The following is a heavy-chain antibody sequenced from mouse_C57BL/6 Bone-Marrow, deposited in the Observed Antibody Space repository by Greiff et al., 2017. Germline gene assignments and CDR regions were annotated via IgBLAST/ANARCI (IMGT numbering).Heavy chain of an antibody. CDR1: GYTFTSYW. J-gene: IGHJ2*01. V-gene: IGHV1-69*01. CDR2: IDPSDSYT. D-gene: IGHD1-1*01. CDR3: ASGLYGSRGY. Sequence: QLQQPGAELVMPGASVKLSCKASGYTFTSYWMHWVKQRPGQGLEWIGEIDPSDSYTNYNQKFKGKSTLTVDKSSSTAYMQLSSLTSEDSAVYYCASGLYGSRGYWGQGTTLTVSS.